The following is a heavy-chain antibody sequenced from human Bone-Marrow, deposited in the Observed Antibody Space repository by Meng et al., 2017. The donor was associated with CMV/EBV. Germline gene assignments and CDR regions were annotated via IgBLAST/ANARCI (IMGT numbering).Heavy chain of an antibody. V-gene: IGHV3-23*01. J-gene: IGHJ6*02. CDR3: ARGTRPGYYDFWSGYYSGGYYYGMDV. CDR1: GFTFSSYA. CDR2: ITNDGDNT. Sequence: GESLKISCAASGFTFSSYAMSWVRQAPGQGLEWVSTITNDGDNTYYADSVKGRFTISRDNSNNTLYLRMDSLRAEDTAVYYCARGTRPGYYDFWSGYYSGGYYYGMDVWGQGTTVTVSS. D-gene: IGHD3-3*01.